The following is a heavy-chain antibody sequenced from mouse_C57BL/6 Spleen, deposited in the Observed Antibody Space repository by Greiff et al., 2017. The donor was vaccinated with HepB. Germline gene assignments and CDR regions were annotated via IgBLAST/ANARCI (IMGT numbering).Heavy chain of an antibody. V-gene: IGHV5-4*01. CDR3: ARSDGYYLDY. Sequence: DVHLVESGGGLVKPGGSLKLSCAASGFTFSSYAMSWVRQTPEKRLEWVATISDGGSYTYYPDNVKGRFTISRDNAKNNLYMQMSHLKSEDTAMYYCARSDGYYLDYWGQGTTLTVSS. D-gene: IGHD2-3*01. CDR1: GFTFSSYA. CDR2: ISDGGSYT. J-gene: IGHJ2*01.